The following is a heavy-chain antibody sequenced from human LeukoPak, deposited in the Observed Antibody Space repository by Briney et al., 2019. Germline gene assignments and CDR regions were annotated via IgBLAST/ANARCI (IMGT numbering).Heavy chain of an antibody. V-gene: IGHV3-66*01. CDR2: IYSGGGT. D-gene: IGHD5-18*01. CDR1: GFTVSDNY. Sequence: GGSLRLSCAASGFTVSDNYMGWVRQAAGKGLEWVSFIYSGGGTSYADSVKGRFTISRDNSKNTPYLQMNSLRAEDTALYYCAKGGGYSYGYSYWGQGTLVTVSS. CDR3: AKGGGYSYGYSY. J-gene: IGHJ4*02.